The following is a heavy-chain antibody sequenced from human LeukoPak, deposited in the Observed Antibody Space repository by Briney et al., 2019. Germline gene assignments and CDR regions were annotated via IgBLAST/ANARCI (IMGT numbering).Heavy chain of an antibody. J-gene: IGHJ5*02. D-gene: IGHD3-22*01. V-gene: IGHV5-51*01. CDR1: GYSFTSYW. CDR3: ARNAYYYDSSGYYFWFDP. CDR2: IYPGDSDT. Sequence: GESLKISCKGSGYSFTSYWIGWVRPMPGKGLEWMGIIYPGDSDTRYSPSLQGQVTISADKSISTAYLQWSSLKASDTAMYYCARNAYYYDSSGYYFWFDPWGQGTLVTVSS.